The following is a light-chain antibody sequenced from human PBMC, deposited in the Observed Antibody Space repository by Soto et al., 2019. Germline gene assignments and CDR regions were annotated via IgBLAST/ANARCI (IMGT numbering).Light chain of an antibody. Sequence: QSVLTHPPSAYESPGQSVTIYCTGTGGDVGGYNYVSWYQQHPGKVPRLIIYDVNKRPSGVPDRFSGSKSDNTASLTVSGLQAEDEADYYCSSYAGFNNYVFGTGTKVTVL. CDR3: SSYAGFNNYV. J-gene: IGLJ1*01. V-gene: IGLV2-8*01. CDR2: DVN. CDR1: GGDVGGYNY.